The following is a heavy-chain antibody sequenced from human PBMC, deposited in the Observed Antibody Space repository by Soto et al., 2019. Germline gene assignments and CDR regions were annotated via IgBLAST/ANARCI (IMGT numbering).Heavy chain of an antibody. Sequence: GGSLRLSCAASGFTFSSYAMHGVRQAPGKGLEWVAVISYDGSNKYYADSVKGRFTISRDNSKNTLYLQMNSLRAEDTAVYYCARDPPVNYYDSSGYYHAFDIWGPATMVTVS. CDR3: ARDPPVNYYDSSGYYHAFDI. CDR1: GFTFSSYA. J-gene: IGHJ3*02. V-gene: IGHV3-30-3*01. CDR2: ISYDGSNK. D-gene: IGHD3-22*01.